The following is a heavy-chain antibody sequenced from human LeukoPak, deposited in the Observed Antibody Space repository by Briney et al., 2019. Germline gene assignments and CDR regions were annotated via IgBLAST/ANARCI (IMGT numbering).Heavy chain of an antibody. D-gene: IGHD3-16*02. CDR3: ARGGYYDYVWGSYRFG. V-gene: IGHV3-21*01. CDR1: GFTFSSYS. CDR2: ISSSSSYI. J-gene: IGHJ4*02. Sequence: GGSLRLSCAASGFTFSSYSMNWVRQAPGKGLEWVSSISSSSSYIYYADSVKGRFTISRDNAKNSLYLQMNSLRAEDTAVYYCARGGYYDYVWGSYRFGWGQGTLVTVSS.